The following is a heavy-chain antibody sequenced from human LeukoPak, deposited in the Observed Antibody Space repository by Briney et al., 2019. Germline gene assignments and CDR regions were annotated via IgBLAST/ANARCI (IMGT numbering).Heavy chain of an antibody. D-gene: IGHD3-10*02. Sequence: GRSLRLSCAASGFTFSSYGMHWVRQAPGKGLEWVAVIWYDGSNKYYADSVKGRFTISRDNSKNTLYLQMNSLRAEDTALYYCAKDLHYYVAMDVWGQGTAVTVSS. J-gene: IGHJ6*02. CDR2: IWYDGSNK. CDR3: AKDLHYYVAMDV. CDR1: GFTFSSYG. V-gene: IGHV3-33*06.